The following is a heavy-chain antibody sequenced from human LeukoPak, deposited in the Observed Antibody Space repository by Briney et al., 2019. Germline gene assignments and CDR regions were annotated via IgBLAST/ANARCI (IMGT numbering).Heavy chain of an antibody. CDR1: GFTFSSYE. D-gene: IGHD3-22*01. V-gene: IGHV3-48*03. J-gene: IGHJ4*02. Sequence: GGSLRLSCAASGFTFSSYEMNWVRQAPGKGLEWVSYISSSGSTIYYAGSVKGRFTISRDNAKNSLYLQMNSLRAEDTAVYYCARQPRDRIDYYESSGYLDYWGQGTLVTVSS. CDR2: ISSSGSTI. CDR3: ARQPRDRIDYYESSGYLDY.